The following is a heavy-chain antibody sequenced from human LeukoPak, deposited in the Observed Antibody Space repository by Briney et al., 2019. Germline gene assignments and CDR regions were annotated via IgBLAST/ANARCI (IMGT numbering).Heavy chain of an antibody. CDR3: AKRGEVSTYYYFES. CDR1: GFTFSSYG. Sequence: GGSLRLSCAASGFTFSSYGMHWVRQAPGKGLEWLSTIGSAGGSIFYADSVKGRFTISRDNSKSTLFLQMDSLRVEDTALYYCAKRGEVSTYYYFESWGQGALVTVSS. CDR2: IGSAGGSI. J-gene: IGHJ4*02. D-gene: IGHD2/OR15-2a*01. V-gene: IGHV3-NL1*01.